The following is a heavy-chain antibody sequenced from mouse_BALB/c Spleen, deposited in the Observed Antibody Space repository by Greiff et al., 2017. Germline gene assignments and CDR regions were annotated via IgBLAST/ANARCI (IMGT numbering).Heavy chain of an antibody. CDR1: GYTFTDYW. J-gene: IGHJ3*01. Sequence: VHLQQPGAELVMPGASVQMSCKASGYTFTDYWMHWVKQRPGQGLEWIGAIDTSDSYTSYNQKFTGKATLTVDESSSTAYMQLSSLTSEDSAVYYCARSSMITTVFAYWGQGTLVTVSA. V-gene: IGHV1-69*01. D-gene: IGHD2-4*01. CDR3: ARSSMITTVFAY. CDR2: IDTSDSYT.